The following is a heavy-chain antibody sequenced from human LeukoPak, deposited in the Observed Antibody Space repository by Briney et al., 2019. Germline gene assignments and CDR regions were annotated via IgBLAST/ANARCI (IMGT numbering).Heavy chain of an antibody. CDR2: ISYDGSNK. Sequence: GGSLRLSCAASGFTFSSYGMHWVRQAPGKGLEWVAVISYDGSNKYYADSVKGRFTISRDNSTNTMYQQMNSLRAEDTSVYYCAKDSMPHRGYSNSVDYWGQGTLVTVSS. CDR1: GFTFSSYG. D-gene: IGHD5-18*01. V-gene: IGHV3-30*18. J-gene: IGHJ4*02. CDR3: AKDSMPHRGYSNSVDY.